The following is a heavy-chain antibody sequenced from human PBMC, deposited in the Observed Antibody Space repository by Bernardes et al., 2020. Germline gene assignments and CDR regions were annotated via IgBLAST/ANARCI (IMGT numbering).Heavy chain of an antibody. CDR1: GFTLDTFA. V-gene: IGHV3-23*01. D-gene: IGHD2-21*02. CDR2: VSCSGDT. CDR3: AKDYCGGDCDFFDY. Sequence: GGSLRLSCAASGFTLDTFAMSWVRQAPGKGLEWLSGVSCSGDTYYADSVKGRFTISRDTSKNIVFLQMNNLRAEDTAVYYCAKDYCGGDCDFFDYWGQGTVVTVSS. J-gene: IGHJ4*02.